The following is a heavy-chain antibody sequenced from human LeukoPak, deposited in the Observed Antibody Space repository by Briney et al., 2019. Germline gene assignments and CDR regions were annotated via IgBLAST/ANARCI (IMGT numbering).Heavy chain of an antibody. V-gene: IGHV3-30*02. CDR1: GFTFNSYG. Sequence: PGGSLRLSCAASGFTFNSYGMHWARQAPGKGLEWVAFIRYDGNKKYYADSVKGRFTISRDNSKNTLYLQMNSLRVEDTAVYYCAKYRNPDDYGDYVSFSPHAFDIWGQGTMVTVSS. CDR3: AKYRNPDDYGDYVSFSPHAFDI. D-gene: IGHD4-17*01. J-gene: IGHJ3*02. CDR2: IRYDGNKK.